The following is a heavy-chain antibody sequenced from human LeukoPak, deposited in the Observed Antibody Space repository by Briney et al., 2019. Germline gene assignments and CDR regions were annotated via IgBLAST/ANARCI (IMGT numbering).Heavy chain of an antibody. D-gene: IGHD2-15*01. Sequence: SETLSLTCTVSGGSISSYYWSWIRQPPGKGLEWIGYIYYSGSTNYNPSLKSRVTISVDTSKNQFSLKLSSVTAADTAVYYCARDCSGGSSACYWGQGTLVTVSS. V-gene: IGHV4-59*01. J-gene: IGHJ4*02. CDR2: IYYSGST. CDR3: ARDCSGGSSACY. CDR1: GGSISSYY.